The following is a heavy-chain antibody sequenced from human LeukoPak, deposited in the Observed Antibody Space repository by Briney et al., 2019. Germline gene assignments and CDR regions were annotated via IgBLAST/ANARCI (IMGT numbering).Heavy chain of an antibody. Sequence: GASVKVSCKASGYTFTSYAMNWVRQAPGQWLEWMGWINTNTGNPTYAQGFTGRFVFSLDTSVSTAYLQISSLKAEDTAVYYCASLTVGYSYGYLDYWGQGTLVTVSS. CDR1: GYTFTSYA. V-gene: IGHV7-4-1*02. CDR2: INTNTGNP. D-gene: IGHD5-18*01. CDR3: ASLTVGYSYGYLDY. J-gene: IGHJ4*02.